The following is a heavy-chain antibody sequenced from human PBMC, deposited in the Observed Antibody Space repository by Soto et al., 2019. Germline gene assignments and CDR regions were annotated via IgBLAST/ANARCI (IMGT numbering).Heavy chain of an antibody. J-gene: IGHJ4*02. CDR1: GGSISSYY. D-gene: IGHD3-22*01. Sequence: SETLSLTCTVSGGSISSYYWSWIRQPPGEGLEWIGYIYFTGSTNYNPSLKSRVTISVDTSKIQFSLKLSSVTAADTAVYYCARGREYYDSSGYHYYFDYWGQGTLVTVSS. CDR2: IYFTGST. V-gene: IGHV4-59*01. CDR3: ARGREYYDSSGYHYYFDY.